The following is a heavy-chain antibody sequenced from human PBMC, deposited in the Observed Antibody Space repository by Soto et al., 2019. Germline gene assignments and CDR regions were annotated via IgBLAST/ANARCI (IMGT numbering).Heavy chain of an antibody. V-gene: IGHV2-26*01. CDR2: IFSNDEK. J-gene: IGHJ4*02. CDR1: GFSLSNPRMG. D-gene: IGHD3-22*01. Sequence: QVTLKESGPVLVNPTETLTLTCTVSGFSLSNPRMGVSWIRQPPGKALEWLAHIFSNDEKSYSTSLKSRLTISRDTSKSQVVLTMTNMDPVDTATYYCARIQRISMIVVSKPYFDYWGQGALVTVSS. CDR3: ARIQRISMIVVSKPYFDY.